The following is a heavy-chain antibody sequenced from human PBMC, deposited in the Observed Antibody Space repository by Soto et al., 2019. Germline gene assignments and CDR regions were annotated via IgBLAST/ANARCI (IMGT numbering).Heavy chain of an antibody. CDR3: AREVYCSSTSCFGANYFDY. V-gene: IGHV3-33*08. Sequence: GGSLRLSCAASGFTFSSYGMHWVRQAPGKGLEWVAVIWYDGSNKYYADSVKGRFTISRDNSKNTLYLQMNSLRAEDMAVYYCAREVYCSSTSCFGANYFDYWGQGTLVTVSS. CDR2: IWYDGSNK. J-gene: IGHJ4*02. CDR1: GFTFSSYG. D-gene: IGHD2-2*01.